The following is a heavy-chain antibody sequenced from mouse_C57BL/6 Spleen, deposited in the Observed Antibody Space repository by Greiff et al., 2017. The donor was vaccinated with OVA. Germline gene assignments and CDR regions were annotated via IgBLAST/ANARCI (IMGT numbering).Heavy chain of an antibody. V-gene: IGHV1-15*01. D-gene: IGHD1-1*01. Sequence: QVHVKQSGAELVRPGASVTLSCKASGYTFTDYEMHWVKQTPVHGLEWIGAIDPETGGTAYNQKFKGKAILTADKSSSTAYMELRSLTSEDSAVYYCTRAATVVAFDYWGQGTTLTVSS. CDR1: GYTFTDYE. CDR2: IDPETGGT. J-gene: IGHJ2*01. CDR3: TRAATVVAFDY.